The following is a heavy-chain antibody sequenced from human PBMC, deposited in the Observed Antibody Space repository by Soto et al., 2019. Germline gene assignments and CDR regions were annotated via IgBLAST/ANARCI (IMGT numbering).Heavy chain of an antibody. CDR3: ARGGEAGSLSY. J-gene: IGHJ4*02. Sequence: PSETLSLTCTVSGGSISSGGYYWSWIRQHLGKGLEWIGYIYYSGSTYYNPSLKSRVTISVDTSKNQFSLKLSSVTAADTAVYYCARGGEAGSLSYWGQGTLVTVSS. V-gene: IGHV4-31*03. D-gene: IGHD3-10*01. CDR2: IYYSGST. CDR1: GGSISSGGYY.